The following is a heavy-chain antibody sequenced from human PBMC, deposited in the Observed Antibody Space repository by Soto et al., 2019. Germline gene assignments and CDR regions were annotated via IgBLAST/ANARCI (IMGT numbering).Heavy chain of an antibody. D-gene: IGHD3-10*01. CDR1: GGSINSYY. CDR2: VHHSWGS. J-gene: IGHJ6*02. V-gene: IGHV4-59*08. CDR3: ARQGFGPLHGLVDV. Sequence: QVQLQESGPGLVKPSETLSLSCTVSGGSINSYYWSWIRQSPGKRMEWIGYVHHSWGSSYNPSLHSRVAIPVDTSKSQFSLKVTSVTATDPAVYYCARQGFGPLHGLVDVWGQGTTVTVSS.